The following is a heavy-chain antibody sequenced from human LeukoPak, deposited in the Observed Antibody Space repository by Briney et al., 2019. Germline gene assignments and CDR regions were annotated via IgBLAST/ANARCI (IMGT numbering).Heavy chain of an antibody. V-gene: IGHV3-15*01. CDR3: TTDNGQYDFWSGYSESYFDY. CDR2: IKSKTDGGTT. CDR1: GFTFSNAW. D-gene: IGHD3-3*01. J-gene: IGHJ4*02. Sequence: GGSLRLSCAASGFTFSNAWMSWVCQAPGKGLEWVGRIKSKTDGGTTDYAAPVKGRFTISRDDSKNTLYLQMNSLKTEDTAVYYCTTDNGQYDFWSGYSESYFDYWGQGTLVTVSS.